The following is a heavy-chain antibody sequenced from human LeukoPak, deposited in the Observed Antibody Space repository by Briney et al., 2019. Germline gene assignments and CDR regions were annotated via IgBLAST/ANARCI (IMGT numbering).Heavy chain of an antibody. Sequence: ASVKVSCKPSGYPFTNFYIHWVRQAPGQGLEWMGWMNPNSGNTGYAQKFQGRVTMTRNTSISTAYMELSSLRSEDTAVYYCASSSPNFDYWGQGTLVTVSS. V-gene: IGHV1-8*02. J-gene: IGHJ4*02. D-gene: IGHD6-6*01. CDR1: GYPFTNFY. CDR3: ASSSPNFDY. CDR2: MNPNSGNT.